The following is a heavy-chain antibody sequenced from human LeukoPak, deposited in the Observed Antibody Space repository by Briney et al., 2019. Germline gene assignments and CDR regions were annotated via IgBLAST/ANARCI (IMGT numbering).Heavy chain of an antibody. CDR2: ISGSGGST. CDR3: AKDRLDTAMGSGMDV. V-gene: IGHV3-23*01. Sequence: PGGSLRLSCAASGFTFSSYAMSWVRQAPGKGLEWVSAISGSGGSTYYADSVKGRFTISRDNSKNTLYPQMNSLRAEDTAVYYCAKDRLDTAMGSGMDVWGQGTTVTVSS. D-gene: IGHD5-18*01. CDR1: GFTFSSYA. J-gene: IGHJ6*02.